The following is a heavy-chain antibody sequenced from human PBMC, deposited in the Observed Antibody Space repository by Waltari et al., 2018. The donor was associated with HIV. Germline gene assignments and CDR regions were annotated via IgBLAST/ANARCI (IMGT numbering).Heavy chain of an antibody. V-gene: IGHV3-49*03. CDR2: IRSKAYGGTT. Sequence: EVQLVASGGGLVQPGRSLSLSCTASGLTFGDYAMSCFRQAPGKGLEWVGFIRSKAYGGTTEYAASVKGRFTISRDDSKSIAYLQMNSLKTEDTAVYYCTRGRDCSSTSCYGDYWGQGTLVTVSS. J-gene: IGHJ4*02. CDR1: GLTFGDYA. CDR3: TRGRDCSSTSCYGDY. D-gene: IGHD2-2*01.